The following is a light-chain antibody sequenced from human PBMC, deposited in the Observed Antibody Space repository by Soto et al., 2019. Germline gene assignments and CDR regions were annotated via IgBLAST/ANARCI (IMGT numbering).Light chain of an antibody. V-gene: IGKV3-15*01. CDR2: DTS. CDR1: QGIGGT. Sequence: MRQSPATLSVSAGDGATLPCRASQGIGGTLAWYQHKPGQTPRLLIYDTSTRATGVPTRFSGSRSGTEFTLTINSLQSEDFAVYYCQPYNNWPLTFGGGTKVDIK. CDR3: QPYNNWPLT. J-gene: IGKJ4*01.